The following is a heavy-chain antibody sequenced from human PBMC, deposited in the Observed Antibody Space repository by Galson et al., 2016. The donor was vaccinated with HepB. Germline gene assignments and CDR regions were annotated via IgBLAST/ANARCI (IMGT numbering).Heavy chain of an antibody. D-gene: IGHD5-12*01. CDR3: ATSNSRSGYDWRVTDY. CDR2: TSGRGDST. V-gene: IGHV3-11*01. CDR1: GFTFSDYY. J-gene: IGHJ4*02. Sequence: SLRLSCAASGFTFSDYYMSWIRQAPGKGLEWLSYTSGRGDSTNFADSVKDRFTISRGNAKNSLYLQMNSLRAEDTAVYYCATSNSRSGYDWRVTDYWGQGTLVTVSS.